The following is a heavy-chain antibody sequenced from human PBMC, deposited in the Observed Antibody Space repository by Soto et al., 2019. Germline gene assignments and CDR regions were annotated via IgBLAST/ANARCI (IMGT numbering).Heavy chain of an antibody. V-gene: IGHV5-10-1*01. CDR1: GYRFTTYW. Sequence: EVQLVQSGAEVKKPGESLRISCQGSGYRFTTYWISWVRQMNGKGLEYMGRIDPTDSYTDYSPSFQGHVTISADKSISTAYPQWSSLRASDTAMYFCASSVVAGIFDHLGQGTLVIVSS. CDR3: ASSVVAGIFDH. CDR2: IDPTDSYT. D-gene: IGHD6-19*01. J-gene: IGHJ4*02.